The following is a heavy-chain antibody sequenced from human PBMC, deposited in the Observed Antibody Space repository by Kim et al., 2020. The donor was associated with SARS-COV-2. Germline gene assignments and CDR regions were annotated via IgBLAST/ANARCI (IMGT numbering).Heavy chain of an antibody. CDR2: IYYSGST. D-gene: IGHD2-21*02. J-gene: IGHJ6*02. CDR1: GGSISSSSYY. Sequence: SETLSLTCTVSGGSISSSSYYWGWIRQPPGKGLEWIGSIYYSGSTYYNPSLKSRVTISVDTSKNQFSLKLSSVTAADTAVYYCARRGDKLYYYYGMDVCAKGPRSPSP. CDR3: ARRGDKLYYYYGMDV. V-gene: IGHV4-39*01.